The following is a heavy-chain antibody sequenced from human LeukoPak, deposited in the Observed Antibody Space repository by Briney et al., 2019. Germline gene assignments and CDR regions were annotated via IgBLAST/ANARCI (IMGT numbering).Heavy chain of an antibody. D-gene: IGHD6-19*01. V-gene: IGHV3-21*01. CDR2: ISSSSSYI. J-gene: IGHJ4*02. Sequence: GGSLRLSCAASGFTFSSYSMNWVRQAPGKGLEWVSSISSSSSYIYCADSVKGRFTISRDNAKNSLYLQMNSLRAEDTAVYYCAKDRVGSSGFDYWGQGTLVTVSS. CDR1: GFTFSSYS. CDR3: AKDRVGSSGFDY.